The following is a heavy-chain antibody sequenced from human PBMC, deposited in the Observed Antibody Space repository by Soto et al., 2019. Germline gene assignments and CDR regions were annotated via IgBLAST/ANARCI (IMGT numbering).Heavy chain of an antibody. CDR3: ARLMHYSQSVGSSHSGFDM. CDR2: INPYSGGA. Sequence: QVQLVQSGAEVKKPGASVKVSCEASGYTFTDYFIHWVRQAPGQGLEWIGWINPYSGGADLSQKFQGRVTMTRDTSISTAYMEVRSLRSDDTAVFYCARLMHYSQSVGSSHSGFDMWGQGTLVTVSS. V-gene: IGHV1-2*02. CDR1: GYTFTDYF. J-gene: IGHJ3*02. D-gene: IGHD3-10*01.